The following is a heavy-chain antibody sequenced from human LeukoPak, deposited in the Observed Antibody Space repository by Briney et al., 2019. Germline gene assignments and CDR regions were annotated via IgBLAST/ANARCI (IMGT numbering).Heavy chain of an antibody. J-gene: IGHJ6*03. D-gene: IGHD3-3*01. V-gene: IGHV3-21*01. Sequence: GGSLRLTCAASGLTFSSYSMNGVREAPGKGLEWVSSISSSSSYIYYADSVKGRFTISRDNAKNSLYLQMNSLRAEDTAVYYCARTYYDFWSGYFGGPYYYYYYYMDAWGKGSTVTVSS. CDR1: GLTFSSYS. CDR2: ISSSSSYI. CDR3: ARTYYDFWSGYFGGPYYYYYYYMDA.